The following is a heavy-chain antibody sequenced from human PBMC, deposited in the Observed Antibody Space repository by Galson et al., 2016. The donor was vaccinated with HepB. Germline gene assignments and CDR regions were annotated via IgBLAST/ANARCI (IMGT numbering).Heavy chain of an antibody. D-gene: IGHD5-24*01. CDR2: IYSAGST. V-gene: IGHV3-66*01. CDR3: ARDGARWLQGSYYYAVDV. CDR1: GFSVSTNY. J-gene: IGHJ6*02. Sequence: SLRLSCAASGFSVSTNYMNWVRQAPGEGLEWVSVIYSAGSTYYADSVKGRFTISRDNSKNMLFLQMNSLRAEDTAVYYCARDGARWLQGSYYYAVDVWGQGTTVIVSS.